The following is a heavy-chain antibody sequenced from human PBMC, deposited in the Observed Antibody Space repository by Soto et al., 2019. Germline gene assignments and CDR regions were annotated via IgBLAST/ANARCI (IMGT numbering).Heavy chain of an antibody. V-gene: IGHV3-48*02. CDR1: GFTLSSHG. D-gene: IGHD6-19*01. CDR2: ISGSGTST. CDR3: ASPAVPDRHEFDY. Sequence: GGSLRLSCVASGFTLSSHGFNWIRQSPGKGLEWLSYISGSGTSTYYADSVKGRFTISRDNAKNSLYLQMNSLRDEDTALYYCASPAVPDRHEFDYWGQGTLVTV. J-gene: IGHJ4*02.